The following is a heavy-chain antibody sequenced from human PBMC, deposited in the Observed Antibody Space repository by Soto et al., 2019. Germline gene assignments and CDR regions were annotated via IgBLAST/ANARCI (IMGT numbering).Heavy chain of an antibody. D-gene: IGHD1-26*01. CDR2: IYYNGNT. V-gene: IGHV4-61*01. J-gene: IGHJ6*02. CDR1: NGSVSSGSYY. CDR3: ARYSGSGHARIMEG. Sequence: QVQLQESGPGLVKPSETLSLTCTVSNGSVSSGSYYWNWIRQPPGRGLEWIGYIYYNGNTNYNPALRSRLTLSVDTSKNQFSLKLTSVTAADAAVYYCARYSGSGHARIMEGWGHGTTVAVSS.